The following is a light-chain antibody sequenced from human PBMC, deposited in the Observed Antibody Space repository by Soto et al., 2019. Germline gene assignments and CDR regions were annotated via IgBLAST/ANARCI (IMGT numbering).Light chain of an antibody. J-gene: IGLJ1*01. Sequence: SVLTQPPSASGAAGQSVTISCTGTSNDVGGCNYVSWYQQHPGKAPKLMIYEVNKRPSGVPDRFSGSKSGNTASLTVSGLQAEDEADYYCSSFAVSNSFVFGTGTKVTVL. CDR3: SSFAVSNSFV. CDR1: SNDVGGCNY. V-gene: IGLV2-8*01. CDR2: EVN.